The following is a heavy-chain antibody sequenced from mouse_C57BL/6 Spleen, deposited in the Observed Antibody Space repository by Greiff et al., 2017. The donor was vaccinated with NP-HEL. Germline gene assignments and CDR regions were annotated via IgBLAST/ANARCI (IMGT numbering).Heavy chain of an antibody. D-gene: IGHD1-1*01. V-gene: IGHV1-82*01. J-gene: IGHJ1*03. CDR3: ARVPSYYGSSYEYFDV. Sequence: VMLVESGPELVKPGASVKISCKASGYAFSSSWMNWVKQRPGKGLEWIGRIYPGDGDTNYNGKFKGKATLTADKSSSTAYMQLSSLTSEDSAVYFCARVPSYYGSSYEYFDVWGTGTTVTVSS. CDR2: IYPGDGDT. CDR1: GYAFSSSW.